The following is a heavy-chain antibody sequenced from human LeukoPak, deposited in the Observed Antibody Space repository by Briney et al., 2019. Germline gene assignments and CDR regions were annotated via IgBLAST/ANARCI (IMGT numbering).Heavy chain of an antibody. J-gene: IGHJ4*02. D-gene: IGHD2-15*01. CDR2: IYSGGST. CDR3: TRLASSYCSGGSCYLDY. V-gene: IGHV3-66*04. Sequence: PGGSLRLSCAASGFTVSSNYMSWVRQAPGKGLEWVSVIYSGGSTYYADSVKGRFTISRDDSKNTAYLQMNSLKTEDTAVYYCTRLASSYCSGGSCYLDYWGQGTLVTVSS. CDR1: GFTVSSNY.